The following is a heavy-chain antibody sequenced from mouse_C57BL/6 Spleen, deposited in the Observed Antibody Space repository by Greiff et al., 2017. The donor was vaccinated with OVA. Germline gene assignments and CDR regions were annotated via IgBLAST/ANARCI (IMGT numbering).Heavy chain of an antibody. J-gene: IGHJ2*01. CDR3: ARKGFTTVVATSSYFDY. Sequence: QVQLQQPGAELVKPGASVKMSCKASGYTFTSYWITWVKQRPGQGLEWIGDIYPGSGSTNYNEKFKSKATLTVDPSSSTAYMQLSSLTSEDSAVYYCARKGFTTVVATSSYFDYWGQGTTLTVSS. CDR2: IYPGSGST. V-gene: IGHV1-55*01. CDR1: GYTFTSYW. D-gene: IGHD1-1*01.